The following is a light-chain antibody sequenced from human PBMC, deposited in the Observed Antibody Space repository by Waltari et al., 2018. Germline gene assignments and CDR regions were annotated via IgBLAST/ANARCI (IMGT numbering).Light chain of an antibody. CDR3: AAWDDSLSANV. V-gene: IGLV1-47*02. J-gene: IGLJ6*01. CDR1: SSNIGSHY. Sequence: QSVLTQPPSSSGTPGQRVTISCSGSSSNIGSHYVYWYQHLPGTAPELLIYSNNQRPSGVPDRFSGSKSGTSASLAISGLRSEDEAHYYCAAWDDSLSANVFGSGTKVTVL. CDR2: SNN.